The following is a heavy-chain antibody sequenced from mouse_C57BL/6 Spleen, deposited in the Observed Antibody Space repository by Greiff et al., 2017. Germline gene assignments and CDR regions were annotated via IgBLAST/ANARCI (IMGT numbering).Heavy chain of an antibody. Sequence: VQLEESGAELVKPGASVKLSCKASGYTFTDSCMNWVKQRPGQGLEWIARIYPGGGDTYYNEKFKGKATLTAEKSSSTAYMQLSSLTSEDSAVYCCTRGDCSGLFDYWGQGTTLTVSS. CDR1: GYTFTDSC. D-gene: IGHD1-1*01. CDR2: IYPGGGDT. J-gene: IGHJ2*01. CDR3: TRGDCSGLFDY. V-gene: IGHV1-76*01.